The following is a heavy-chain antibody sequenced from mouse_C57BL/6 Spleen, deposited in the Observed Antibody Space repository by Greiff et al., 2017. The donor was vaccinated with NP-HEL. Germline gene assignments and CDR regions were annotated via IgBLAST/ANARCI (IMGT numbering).Heavy chain of an antibody. CDR2: ISSGSSTI. D-gene: IGHD2-4*01. CDR3: ARDYDYHLDY. Sequence: EVKVVESGGGLVKPGGSLKLSCAASGFTFSDYGMHWVRQAPEKGLEWVAYISSGSSTIYYADTVKGRFTISRDNAKNTLFLQMTSLRSEDTAMYYCARDYDYHLDYWGQGTTLTVSS. J-gene: IGHJ2*01. V-gene: IGHV5-17*01. CDR1: GFTFSDYG.